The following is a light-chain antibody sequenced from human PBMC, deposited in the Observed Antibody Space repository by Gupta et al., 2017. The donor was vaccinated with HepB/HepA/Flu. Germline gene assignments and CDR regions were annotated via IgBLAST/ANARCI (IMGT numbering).Light chain of an antibody. CDR1: SSDVGGYHY. CDR3: CSDAGTYSVV. CDR2: AVS. Sequence: SALTPPSPVSWSPGQSVTISCPRTSSDVGGYHYVSWYQQHPGKAPPRMIYAVSKRPSGVHDRFAGAKSGNPAPLTSPGIQAEDESDYYCCSDAGTYSVVFGGGTKLTVL. J-gene: IGLJ2*01. V-gene: IGLV2-11*01.